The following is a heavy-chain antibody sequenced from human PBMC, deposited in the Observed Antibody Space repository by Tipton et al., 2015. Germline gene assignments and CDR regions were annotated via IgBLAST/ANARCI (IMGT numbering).Heavy chain of an antibody. CDR3: ARDPSDGYGHFDY. V-gene: IGHV4-61*02. CDR1: GDSVSSGSYY. J-gene: IGHJ4*02. D-gene: IGHD5-18*01. CDR2: VSTSGST. Sequence: TLSLTCTVSGDSVSSGSYYWSWIRQPAGKGLEWIGGVSTSGSTKYNSSLESRVTTSVDTSKNQFSLRLTSVTAEDTALYYCARDPSDGYGHFDYWGQGTLVTVSS.